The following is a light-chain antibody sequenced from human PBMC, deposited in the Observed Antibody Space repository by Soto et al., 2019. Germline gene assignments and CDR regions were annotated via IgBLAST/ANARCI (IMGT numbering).Light chain of an antibody. V-gene: IGLV2-14*01. CDR3: SSYTSSSTLYV. Sequence: SALTQPASVSGSPGQSITISCTGTSSDVGGYNYVSWYQQHPGKAPKVMIHDVSNRPSGVSNRFSGSKSGNTASLTISGLQAEDEADYYCSSYTSSSTLYVFGPGTKVTVL. J-gene: IGLJ1*01. CDR2: DVS. CDR1: SSDVGGYNY.